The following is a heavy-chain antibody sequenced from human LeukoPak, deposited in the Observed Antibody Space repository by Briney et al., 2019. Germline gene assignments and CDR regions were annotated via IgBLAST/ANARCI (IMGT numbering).Heavy chain of an antibody. CDR2: ISSDSNYI. V-gene: IGHV3-21*01. CDR1: GFTFSSYS. Sequence: GGSLRLSCAASGFTFSSYSMNWVRQAPGKGLEWVSSISSDSNYIFYADSVQGRFTISRDNAENSLFLQMNSLRAEDTAVYYCASRYCTSTNCYAFDIWGQGTMVTVSS. D-gene: IGHD2-2*01. CDR3: ASRYCTSTNCYAFDI. J-gene: IGHJ3*02.